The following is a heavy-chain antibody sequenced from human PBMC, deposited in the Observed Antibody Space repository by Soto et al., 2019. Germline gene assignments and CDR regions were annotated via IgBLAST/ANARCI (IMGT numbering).Heavy chain of an antibody. V-gene: IGHV4-30-4*01. J-gene: IGHJ4*02. Sequence: QVQLQESGPGLVKPSQTLSLTCTVYGCSISSGDYYWSWIRQPPGKGLEWIGYIYYSGSTYYNPSLKSRITISIDTSKKQISLKLSSVTVADTAVYYCARARGDCSSTNCYEDFDYWGQGTLLTVSS. D-gene: IGHD2-2*01. CDR2: IYYSGST. CDR3: ARARGDCSSTNCYEDFDY. CDR1: GCSISSGDYY.